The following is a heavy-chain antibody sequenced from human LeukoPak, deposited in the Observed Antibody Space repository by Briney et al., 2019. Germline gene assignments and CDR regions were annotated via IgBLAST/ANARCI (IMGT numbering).Heavy chain of an antibody. CDR3: ASVTRWERDFDY. J-gene: IGHJ4*02. V-gene: IGHV4-39*01. D-gene: IGHD1-26*01. CDR1: GGSISSSSYY. CDR2: IYYSGST. Sequence: SETLSLTCTVSGGSISSSSYYWGWIRQPPGKGLEWIGSIYYSGSTYYNPSLKSRVTISADTSKNQFSLKLSSVTAADTAVYYCASVTRWERDFDYWGQGTLVTVSS.